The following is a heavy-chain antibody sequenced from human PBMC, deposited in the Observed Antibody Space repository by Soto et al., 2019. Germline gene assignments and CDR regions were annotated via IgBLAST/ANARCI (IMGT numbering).Heavy chain of an antibody. V-gene: IGHV3-74*01. CDR1: GFTSSNYL. CDR3: ARSVRSGSFPYYYYAMDV. D-gene: IGHD3-10*01. J-gene: IGHJ6*02. CDR2: IKSDGSST. Sequence: GGSLRLSCAASGFTSSNYLMHWVRQAPGKGLVWVSRIKSDGSSTSYADSVKGRFTISRDNAKNTLDLQMHGLRAEDMAVYYCARSVRSGSFPYYYYAMDVWGQGTTVTVSS.